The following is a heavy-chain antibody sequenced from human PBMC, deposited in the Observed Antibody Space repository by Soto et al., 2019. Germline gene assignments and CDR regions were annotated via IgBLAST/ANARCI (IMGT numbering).Heavy chain of an antibody. D-gene: IGHD1-7*01. CDR3: ARDFRESELELHGFDY. CDR1: GGSISSSNW. V-gene: IGHV4-4*02. CDR2: IYHSGST. Sequence: QVQLQESGPGLVKPSGTLSLTCAVSGGSISSSNWWSWVSQPPGKGLEWIGEIYHSGSTNYNPSHKSRVTISVDKSKNQFSLKLSSVTAADTAVYYCARDFRESELELHGFDYWGQGTLVTVSS. J-gene: IGHJ4*02.